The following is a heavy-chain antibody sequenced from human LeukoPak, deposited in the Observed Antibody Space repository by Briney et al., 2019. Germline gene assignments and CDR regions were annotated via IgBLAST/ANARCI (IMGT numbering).Heavy chain of an antibody. D-gene: IGHD2-2*01. Sequence: GGSLRLSSAASGFTFDDYAMHWVRQAAGKGMEWVSGISWNSGRIGYADSVKDRFTNSRDNANNALYLQMNRLRAEDTALYYCAKDGGYCSSNSCEGYYFDYWGQGTLVTVSS. CDR2: ISWNSGRI. CDR1: GFTFDDYA. CDR3: AKDGGYCSSNSCEGYYFDY. J-gene: IGHJ4*02. V-gene: IGHV3-9*01.